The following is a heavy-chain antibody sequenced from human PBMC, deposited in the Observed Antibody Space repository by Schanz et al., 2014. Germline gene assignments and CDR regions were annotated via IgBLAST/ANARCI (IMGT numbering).Heavy chain of an antibody. J-gene: IGHJ4*02. D-gene: IGHD3-10*01. V-gene: IGHV1-46*03. Sequence: QVQLVQSGAEVKKPGASVKVYCKASGYTFTTYYLHWVRQAPGQGLEWMGIINPTGGSTTYAEKFLGRVTMTSDTSTSTVYMELSRLRSEDMAVYYCVRAPHYGSGRHLDYWGPGTLVTVSS. CDR3: VRAPHYGSGRHLDY. CDR1: GYTFTTYY. CDR2: INPTGGST.